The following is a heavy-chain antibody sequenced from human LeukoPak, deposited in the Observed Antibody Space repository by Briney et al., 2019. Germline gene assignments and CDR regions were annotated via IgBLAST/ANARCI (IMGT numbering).Heavy chain of an antibody. V-gene: IGHV1-24*01. CDR1: GYTLTELS. CDR3: AAIPDRFVDTAGGFDY. J-gene: IGHJ4*02. Sequence: GASVKVPCKVSGYTLTELSMHWVRQSPGKGLEWMVGFDPEDGETIYAQKFQGRVTMTEDTSTDTAYMELSSLRSEDTAVYYCAAIPDRFVDTAGGFDYWGQGTLVTVSS. D-gene: IGHD5-18*01. CDR2: FDPEDGET.